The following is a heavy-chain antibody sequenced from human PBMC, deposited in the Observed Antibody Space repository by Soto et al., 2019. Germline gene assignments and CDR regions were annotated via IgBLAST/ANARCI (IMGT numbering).Heavy chain of an antibody. CDR2: ILVGGST. CDR3: AKATATSGGAFEI. CDR1: GFICSSYD. V-gene: IGHV3-23*01. J-gene: IGHJ3*02. Sequence: GGSLRLSCAVSGFICSSYDMSWVRQAPGKGLEWVSTILVGGSTHYEDSVKGRFTISRDTSKNTVYLQMNSLTAGDTAFYYCAKATATSGGAFEIYGQGTVVTVSS. D-gene: IGHD1-1*01.